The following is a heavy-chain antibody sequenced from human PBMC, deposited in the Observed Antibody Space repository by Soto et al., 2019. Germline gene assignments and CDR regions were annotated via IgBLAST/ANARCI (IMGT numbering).Heavy chain of an antibody. CDR3: VPKGGGDRILDY. CDR2: IYWDDYK. CDR1: GFSLSTSGVG. J-gene: IGHJ4*02. V-gene: IGHV2-5*02. Sequence: QITLKESGPALVKPTQTLTLTCTFSGFSLSTSGVGVGWIRQPPGEALEWLALIYWDDYKHFSPSLESRLTITKNTSKNQVVPTMANMDPVDTTTYCCVPKGGGDRILDYWGQGTLVTVSS. D-gene: IGHD3-16*01.